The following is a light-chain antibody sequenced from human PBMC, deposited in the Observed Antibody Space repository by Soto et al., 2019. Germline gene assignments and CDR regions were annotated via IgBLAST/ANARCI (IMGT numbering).Light chain of an antibody. CDR1: SSDVGGYDY. CDR2: DVT. J-gene: IGLJ1*01. V-gene: IGLV2-14*01. CDR3: ISYASINTYV. Sequence: QSVLTQPASVSGSPGQSITISCTGPSSDVGGYDYVSWYQQHPGKAPKLMIYDVTNRPSGVSNRFSGSKSGNTASLTISGLQAEDEADYYCISYASINTYVFGTGTKVTVL.